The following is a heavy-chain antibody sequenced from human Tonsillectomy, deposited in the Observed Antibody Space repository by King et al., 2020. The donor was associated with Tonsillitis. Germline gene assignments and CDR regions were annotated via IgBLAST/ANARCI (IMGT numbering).Heavy chain of an antibody. J-gene: IGHJ6*02. CDR1: GFTFSSYG. D-gene: IGHD2-2*01. Sequence: VQLVESGGGVVQPGRSLRLSCAASGFTFSSYGMHWVRQAPGKGLEWVAVIWYDGSTIYYVESVKGRFTISRDTSKNTLFRQMNSLRAEDTGVYYCARAPPAAPRSYYYYGMDVWGQGTTVTVSS. V-gene: IGHV3-33*01. CDR3: ARAPPAAPRSYYYYGMDV. CDR2: IWYDGSTI.